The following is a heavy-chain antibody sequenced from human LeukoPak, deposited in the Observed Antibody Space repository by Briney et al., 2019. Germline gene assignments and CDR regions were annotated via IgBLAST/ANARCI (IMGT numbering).Heavy chain of an antibody. J-gene: IGHJ6*02. CDR2: INPSGVRT. CDR1: GYTFTSYY. CDR3: ARALGELGYYYGMDV. D-gene: IGHD3-10*01. V-gene: IGHV1-46*01. Sequence: ASVKVSCKASGYTFTSYYIHWVRQAPGQGLEWMGIINPSGVRTTYAQKFQGRVTMTGDTSTSTVYMELSSLRSEDTAVYYCARALGELGYYYGMDVWGQGTTVTVSS.